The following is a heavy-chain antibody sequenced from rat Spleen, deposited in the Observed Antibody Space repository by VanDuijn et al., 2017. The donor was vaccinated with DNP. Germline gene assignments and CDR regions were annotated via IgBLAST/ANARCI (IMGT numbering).Heavy chain of an antibody. D-gene: IGHD5-1*01. V-gene: IGHV5-20*01. CDR2: ISYDGGST. J-gene: IGHJ2*01. CDR3: TVGSRGYFDY. Sequence: EVQLVESGGGLVQPGRSLKLSCAASGFTFSDYYMAWVRQAPTKGLEWVASISYDGGSTYYRDSVKGRFTISRDNAKRRLYMKMDSLRSEDTATYYCTVGSRGYFDYWGQGVMVTVSS. CDR1: GFTFSDYY.